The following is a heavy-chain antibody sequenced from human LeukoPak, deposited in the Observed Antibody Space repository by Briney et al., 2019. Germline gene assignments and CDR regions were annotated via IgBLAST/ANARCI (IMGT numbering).Heavy chain of an antibody. Sequence: GSLRLSCIASGVAIGSSWMSWVRQSPGKRLEWVANVNPGGSVQNYVDSVTGRFTISRDNAKNSLYLQMNNLRAEDTAVYYCARSGWFGELYDYFDYWGQGTLVTVSS. J-gene: IGHJ4*02. CDR1: GVAIGSSW. CDR2: VNPGGSVQ. CDR3: ARSGWFGELYDYFDY. V-gene: IGHV3-7*03. D-gene: IGHD3-10*01.